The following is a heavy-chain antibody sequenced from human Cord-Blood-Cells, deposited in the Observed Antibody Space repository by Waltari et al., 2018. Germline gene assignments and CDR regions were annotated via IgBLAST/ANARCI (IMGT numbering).Heavy chain of an antibody. J-gene: IGHJ4*02. CDR3: ATRSIWGYFDY. V-gene: IGHV4-59*01. CDR2: IYYSGST. D-gene: IGHD7-27*01. CDR1: GGSISSYY. Sequence: QVQLQESGPGLVKPSETLSLTCTVSGGSISSYYLSWIRQPPGKGLEWIGYIYYSGSTNYNPSLKSRVTISVDTSKNQFSLKLSSVTAADTAVYYCATRSIWGYFDYWGQGTLVTVSS.